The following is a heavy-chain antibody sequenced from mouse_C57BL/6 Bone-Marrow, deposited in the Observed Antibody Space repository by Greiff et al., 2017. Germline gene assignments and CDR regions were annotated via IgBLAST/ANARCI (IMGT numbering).Heavy chain of an antibody. J-gene: IGHJ1*03. CDR3: ARPNYSNYWYFDV. CDR2: IYPGSGST. Sequence: QVQLQQPGAELVKPGASVKMSCKASGYTFTSYWITWVKQRPGQGLEWIGEIYPGSGSTNYNEKFKSKATLTVDTSSSTAYMQLSSLTSEDSAVYYCARPNYSNYWYFDVWGTGTTVTVSA. V-gene: IGHV1-55*01. CDR1: GYTFTSYW. D-gene: IGHD2-5*01.